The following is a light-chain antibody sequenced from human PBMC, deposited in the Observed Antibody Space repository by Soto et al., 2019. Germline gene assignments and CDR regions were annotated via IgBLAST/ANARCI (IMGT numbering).Light chain of an antibody. J-gene: IGKJ1*01. CDR3: LQHNSYPPT. CDR2: AAS. V-gene: IGKV1-17*01. Sequence: DIQMTQSPSSLSASVGDRVAITCRASHNINTYLNWYQQRPGKAPRLLIYAASSVQGGVPSRFSGSGSGTEFTLTISSLQPEDFATYYCLQHNSYPPTFGQGTKVDIK. CDR1: HNINTY.